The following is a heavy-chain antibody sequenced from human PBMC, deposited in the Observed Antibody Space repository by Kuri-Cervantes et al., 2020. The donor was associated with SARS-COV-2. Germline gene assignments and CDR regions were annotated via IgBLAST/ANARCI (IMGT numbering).Heavy chain of an antibody. V-gene: IGHV3-30*02. CDR2: IRYDGSNK. CDR3: AKPNYGSYCGSPDY. D-gene: IGHD1-26*01. J-gene: IGHJ4*02. CDR1: GFTFSSYG. Sequence: GESLKISCAASGFTFSSYGMHWVRQAPGKGLEWVAFIRYDGSNKYYADSVKGRFTISRDNSKNTLYLQMNSLRAEDTAVYYCAKPNYGSYCGSPDYWGQGTLVTVSS.